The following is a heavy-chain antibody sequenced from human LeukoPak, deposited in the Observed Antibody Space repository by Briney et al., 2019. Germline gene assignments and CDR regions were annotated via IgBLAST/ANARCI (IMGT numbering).Heavy chain of an antibody. Sequence: GGSLRLSCAASGFTFSSYWVSWVSQAPGKGLEWVANIKQDGSEKYYVDSVKGRFTISRDNAKNSLYLQMNSLRAEDTAVYYCARLIVLPWFGDPSGPDYWGQGTLVTVSS. CDR2: IKQDGSEK. V-gene: IGHV3-7*01. CDR1: GFTFSSYW. CDR3: ARLIVLPWFGDPSGPDY. D-gene: IGHD3-10*01. J-gene: IGHJ4*02.